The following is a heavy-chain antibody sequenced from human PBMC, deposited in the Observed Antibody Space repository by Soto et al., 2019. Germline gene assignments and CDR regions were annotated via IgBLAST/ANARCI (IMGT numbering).Heavy chain of an antibody. CDR1: GFIFSDYA. Sequence: QVQLVESGGGVVQPGRSLRLSCAASGFIFSDYAMHWVRQAPGKGLEWVAVLSYGGDNKYYADSVRGRFAISRDNLKNTLDLQMNSLTPEDTAVYHCAKARHSTSWYGLEADFWGQGTLVTVSS. V-gene: IGHV3-30*09. J-gene: IGHJ4*02. CDR3: AKARHSTSWYGLEADF. D-gene: IGHD6-13*01. CDR2: LSYGGDNK.